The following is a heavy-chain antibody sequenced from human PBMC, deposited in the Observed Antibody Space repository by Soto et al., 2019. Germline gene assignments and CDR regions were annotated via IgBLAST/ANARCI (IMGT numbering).Heavy chain of an antibody. D-gene: IGHD3-3*01. CDR2: ISGSGGST. J-gene: IGHJ6*02. Sequence: GGSLRLSCAASGFTFSSYAMSWVRQAPGKGLEWVSAISGSGGSTYYADSVKGRFTISRDNSKNRLYLQMNSLRAEDTAVYYCAKGATDYDFWSGPVAYYYGMDVWGQGTTVTVSS. V-gene: IGHV3-23*01. CDR3: AKGATDYDFWSGPVAYYYGMDV. CDR1: GFTFSSYA.